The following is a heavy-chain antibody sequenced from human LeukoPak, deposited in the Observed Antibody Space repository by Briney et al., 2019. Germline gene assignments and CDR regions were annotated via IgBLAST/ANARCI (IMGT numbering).Heavy chain of an antibody. J-gene: IGHJ5*02. CDR1: GFIFSSYA. CDR3: AKDAPFDP. V-gene: IGHV3-23*01. Sequence: GGSLRLSCAASGFIFSSYAMSWVRQAPGKGLEWVSTISSSGGSTNYADSVKGRFTISRENSKNRLHLEMNSLRAEDTAIYYCAKDAPFDPWGQGTLATVSS. CDR2: ISSSGGST.